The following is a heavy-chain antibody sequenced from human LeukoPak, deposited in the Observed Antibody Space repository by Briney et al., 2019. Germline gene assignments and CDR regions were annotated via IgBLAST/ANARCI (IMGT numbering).Heavy chain of an antibody. V-gene: IGHV3-13*01. J-gene: IGHJ3*02. CDR2: IGTAGDT. Sequence: LAGGSLRLSCAASGFTFSSYDMHWVRQATGKGLEWVSGIGTAGDTYYPGSAKGRFTISRENAKNSLYFQMNSLRAGDTAVYYCARGSVAGNHAFDIWGQGTVVTVSS. D-gene: IGHD6-19*01. CDR3: ARGSVAGNHAFDI. CDR1: GFTFSSYD.